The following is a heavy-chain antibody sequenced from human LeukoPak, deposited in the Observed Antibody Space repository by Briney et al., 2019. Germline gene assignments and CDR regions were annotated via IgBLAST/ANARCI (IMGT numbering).Heavy chain of an antibody. Sequence: ASVKVSCKASGYTVTGYYMHWVRQAPGQGLEWMGWINPNSGGTNYAQRFQGRVTMTRDTSISTAYMELSRLRSDDTAVYYCARESQYGGAFDIWGQGTMVTVSS. CDR2: INPNSGGT. D-gene: IGHD4-17*01. J-gene: IGHJ3*02. CDR3: ARESQYGGAFDI. V-gene: IGHV1-2*02. CDR1: GYTVTGYY.